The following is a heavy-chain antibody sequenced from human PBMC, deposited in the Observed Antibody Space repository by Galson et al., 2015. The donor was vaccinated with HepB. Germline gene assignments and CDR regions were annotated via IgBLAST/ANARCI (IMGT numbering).Heavy chain of an antibody. Sequence: SLRLSCAASGFTFNNYWMHWVRQAPGKGLVWVSRIDNDGTGTDYGDSVKGRFTISRDNAKNTLYLVMSSLRADDTAVYFCARRQCIGASRYLDSWGQGTLVTVSS. J-gene: IGHJ4*02. CDR3: ARRQCIGASRYLDS. V-gene: IGHV3-74*01. CDR2: IDNDGTGT. D-gene: IGHD4/OR15-4a*01. CDR1: GFTFNNYW.